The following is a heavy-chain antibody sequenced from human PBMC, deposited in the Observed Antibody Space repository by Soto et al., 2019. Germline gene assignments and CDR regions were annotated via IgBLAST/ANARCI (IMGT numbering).Heavy chain of an antibody. V-gene: IGHV3-9*01. CDR1: GFSFDDYA. CDR3: ARGLRPYYYSGMDV. CDR2: ISWNSGSI. Sequence: EVQLVESGGGLVQPGRSLRLSCVVSGFSFDDYAMHWVRQVPGKGLEWVSGISWNSGSIGYADSVRGRVTISRDNAKNSLYLQVHSLRTEDTALYYCARGLRPYYYSGMDVWGQGTTVIVSS. J-gene: IGHJ6*02. D-gene: IGHD4-17*01.